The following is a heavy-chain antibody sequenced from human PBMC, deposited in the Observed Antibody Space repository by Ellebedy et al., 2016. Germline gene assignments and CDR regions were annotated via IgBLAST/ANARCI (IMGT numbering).Heavy chain of an antibody. V-gene: IGHV1-18*01. D-gene: IGHD3-3*01. CDR3: AREPGPPVTIFGVVKGSYFDY. CDR2: ISAYNGNT. J-gene: IGHJ4*02. Sequence: ASVKVSCXASGYTFTSYGISWVRQAPGQGLEWMGWISAYNGNTNYAQKLQGRVTMTTDTSTSTAYMELRSLRSDDTAVYYCAREPGPPVTIFGVVKGSYFDYWGQGTLVTVSS. CDR1: GYTFTSYG.